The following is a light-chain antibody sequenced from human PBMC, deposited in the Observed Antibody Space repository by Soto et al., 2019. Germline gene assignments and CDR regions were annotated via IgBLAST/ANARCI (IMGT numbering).Light chain of an antibody. J-gene: IGKJ1*01. V-gene: IGKV1-5*01. CDR1: QSISTW. CDR3: QQYNTFPWT. Sequence: QSPSTLSASVGDRVTITCRASQSISTWLAWYQQKPGKTPKVLIYDASSLESGVPSRFSGGGSGTEFTLSISSLQPDDFATYYCQQYNTFPWTFGQGTKVDIK. CDR2: DAS.